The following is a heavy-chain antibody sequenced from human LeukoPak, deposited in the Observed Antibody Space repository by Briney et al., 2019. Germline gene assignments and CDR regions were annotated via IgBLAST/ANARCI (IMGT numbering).Heavy chain of an antibody. V-gene: IGHV4-59*11. Sequence: SETLSPTCTVSGGSISNHYWSWIRQPPGKGLEYIGFIYHSGSTNYNPSLKSRVTMSVDKSKNQCSLRLTSVTAADTAIYFCARSTQASSTSFDYWGQGTLVTVSS. J-gene: IGHJ4*02. CDR2: IYHSGST. CDR3: ARSTQASSTSFDY. D-gene: IGHD6-6*01. CDR1: GGSISNHY.